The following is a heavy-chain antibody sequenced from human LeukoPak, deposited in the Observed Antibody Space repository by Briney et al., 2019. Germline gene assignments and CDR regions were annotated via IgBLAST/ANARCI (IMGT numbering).Heavy chain of an antibody. Sequence: PGGSLRLSCAASGFTFTNYPMTWPRQAPGKGLEGVSTISGRGGRTYYADSVKGRFTISRDNTKNTLNLQMNSLRAEDTAEYYCAKDRTYCSSTNCYGTYYFDYWGQGTLVTVSS. CDR2: ISGRGGRT. D-gene: IGHD2-2*01. CDR1: GFTFTNYP. V-gene: IGHV3-23*01. J-gene: IGHJ4*02. CDR3: AKDRTYCSSTNCYGTYYFDY.